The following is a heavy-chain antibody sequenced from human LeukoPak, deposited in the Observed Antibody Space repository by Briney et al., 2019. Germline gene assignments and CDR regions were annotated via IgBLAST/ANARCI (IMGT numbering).Heavy chain of an antibody. CDR1: GGSISRGGYY. CDR3: ARFGGDNWFDP. V-gene: IGHV4-31*03. CDR2: IYYSGST. J-gene: IGHJ5*02. D-gene: IGHD2-21*01. Sequence: SETLSLTCTVSGGSISRGGYYWSWIRQHPGKGLEWIGYIYYSGSTYYNPSLKSRVTISVDTSKNQFSLKLSSVTAADTAVYYCARFGGDNWFDPWGQGTLVTVSS.